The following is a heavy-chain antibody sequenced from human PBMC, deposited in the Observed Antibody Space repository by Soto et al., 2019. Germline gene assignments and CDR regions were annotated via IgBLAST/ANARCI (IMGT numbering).Heavy chain of an antibody. J-gene: IGHJ6*02. CDR2: IYPGDSDT. CDR3: ARRLSGPKEEYNAYYFYGLDV. CDR1: GYSYTIYW. Sequence: GESLKISCKGSGYSYTIYWIGWVRQMPGKGLEWMGIIYPGDSDTRYSPSFQGQVTISVDKSISTAYLQWSSLKASDTAIYYCARRLSGPKEEYNAYYFYGLDVWGQGTTVTVSS. V-gene: IGHV5-51*01. D-gene: IGHD1-1*01.